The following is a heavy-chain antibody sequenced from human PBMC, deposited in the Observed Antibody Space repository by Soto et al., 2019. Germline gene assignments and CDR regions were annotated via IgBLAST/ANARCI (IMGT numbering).Heavy chain of an antibody. J-gene: IGHJ6*02. D-gene: IGHD6-19*01. Sequence: SETLSLTCTVSGGSISSGEYYWTWIRQPPGKGLEWIGYISYSGSTHYSPSLKSRVSITVDTSKNQFSLQLKSVTAADTALYYCARFSGSYYYAMDVWGQGSTVTVSS. CDR3: ARFSGSYYYAMDV. V-gene: IGHV4-30-4*01. CDR1: GGSISSGEYY. CDR2: ISYSGST.